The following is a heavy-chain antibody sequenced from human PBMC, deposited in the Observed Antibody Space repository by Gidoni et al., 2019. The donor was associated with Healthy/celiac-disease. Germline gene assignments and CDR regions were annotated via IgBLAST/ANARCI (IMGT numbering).Heavy chain of an antibody. CDR2: ISSNGGST. CDR3: ARAPLYGDYAGDYYYYGMDV. Sequence: EVQLVESGGGLVQPGGSLRLSCAASGFTFSSSAMHWVRQAPGKGLEYVSAISSNGGSTYYANSVKGRFTISRDNSKNTLYLQMGSLRAEDMAVYYCARAPLYGDYAGDYYYYGMDVWGQGTTVTVSS. J-gene: IGHJ6*02. D-gene: IGHD4-17*01. CDR1: GFTFSSSA. V-gene: IGHV3-64*01.